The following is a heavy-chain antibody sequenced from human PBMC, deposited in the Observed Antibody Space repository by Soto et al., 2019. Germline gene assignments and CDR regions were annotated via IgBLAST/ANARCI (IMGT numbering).Heavy chain of an antibody. V-gene: IGHV1-18*01. D-gene: IGHD3-3*01. J-gene: IGHJ6*03. CDR2: ISAYNGNT. CDR1: GYTYASYG. Sequence: GTSVKVSCKDSGYTYASYGSSWVRQAPGQGLEWMGWISAYNGNTNYAQKLQGRVTMTTDTSTSTAYMELRSLRSDDTAVYYCARTVTYYDFWSGYEENYYYMDVWGKGTTVTVSS. CDR3: ARTVTYYDFWSGYEENYYYMDV.